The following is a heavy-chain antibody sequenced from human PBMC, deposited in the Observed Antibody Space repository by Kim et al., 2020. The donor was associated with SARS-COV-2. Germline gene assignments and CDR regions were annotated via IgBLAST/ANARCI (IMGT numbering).Heavy chain of an antibody. CDR2: IYSGGNT. Sequence: GXSLRLSCAASGYTVTYSYMGWVRQAPGKGXEWVSFIYSGGNTIYADSVKGRLIISRDHSKNTLYLQMNSLRAEDTAVYYCANIGGIVTQSWGQGTLVTVSS. J-gene: IGHJ4*02. CDR3: ANIGGIVTQS. V-gene: IGHV3-53*01. CDR1: GYTVTYSY. D-gene: IGHD1-26*01.